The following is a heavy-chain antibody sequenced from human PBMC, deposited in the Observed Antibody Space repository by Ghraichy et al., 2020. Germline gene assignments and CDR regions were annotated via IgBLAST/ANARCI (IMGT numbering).Heavy chain of an antibody. Sequence: ASVKVSCKASGYTFTGYYMHWVRQAPGQGLEWMGWINPNSGGTNYAQKFQGWVTMTRDTSISTAYMELSRLRSDDTAVYYCARDGEDSSGWLHFDYWGQGTLVTVSS. D-gene: IGHD6-19*01. J-gene: IGHJ4*02. CDR3: ARDGEDSSGWLHFDY. CDR2: INPNSGGT. V-gene: IGHV1-2*04. CDR1: GYTFTGYY.